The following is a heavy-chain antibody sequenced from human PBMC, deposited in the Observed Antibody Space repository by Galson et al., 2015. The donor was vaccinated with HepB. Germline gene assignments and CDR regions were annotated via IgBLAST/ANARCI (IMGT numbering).Heavy chain of an antibody. V-gene: IGHV3-23*01. Sequence: SLRLSCAASGFTFSSYAMSWVRQAPGKGLEWVSAISGSGGSTYYADSVKGRFTISRDNSKNTLYLQMNSLRAEDTAVYYCAKGIGCSSTSCYELYYYYMDVWGKGTMVTVSS. CDR3: AKGIGCSSTSCYELYYYYMDV. CDR2: ISGSGGST. CDR1: GFTFSSYA. D-gene: IGHD2-2*01. J-gene: IGHJ6*03.